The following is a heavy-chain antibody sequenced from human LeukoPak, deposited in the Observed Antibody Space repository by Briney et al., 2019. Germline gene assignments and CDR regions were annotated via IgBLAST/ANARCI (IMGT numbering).Heavy chain of an antibody. CDR1: GXTFSSYS. CDR3: ARLIGGNAFDI. J-gene: IGHJ3*02. D-gene: IGHD3-10*01. Sequence: PGGSLRLSWAASGXTFSSYSVNWVRQAPGKGLEWVSSISSSSSYIYYADSVRGRFTISRDNAENTLYLQMNSLRAEDTAVYYCARLIGGNAFDIWGQGTMVTVSS. V-gene: IGHV3-21*01. CDR2: ISSSSSYI.